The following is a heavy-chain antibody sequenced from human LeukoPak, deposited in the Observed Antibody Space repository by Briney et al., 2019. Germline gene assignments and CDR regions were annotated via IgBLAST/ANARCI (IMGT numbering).Heavy chain of an antibody. CDR2: IRYDGSNK. V-gene: IGHV3-30*02. D-gene: IGHD3-3*01. CDR3: AKDQSPYYDFWMGYFDY. Sequence: PGGSLRLSCAASGFTFSSYGMHWVRQAPGKGLEWVAFIRYDGSNKYYADSVKGRFTISRDNSKNTLYLQMNSLRAEDTAVYYCAKDQSPYYDFWMGYFDYWGQGTLVTVSS. CDR1: GFTFSSYG. J-gene: IGHJ4*02.